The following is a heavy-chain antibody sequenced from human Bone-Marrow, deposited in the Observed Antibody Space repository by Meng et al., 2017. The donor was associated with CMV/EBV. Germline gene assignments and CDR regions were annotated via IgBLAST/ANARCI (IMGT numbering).Heavy chain of an antibody. V-gene: IGHV4-59*01. J-gene: IGHJ1*01. CDR2: IYYSGST. CDR3: ARSYSSGELEYFPH. CDR1: GGSISSYY. D-gene: IGHD1-26*01. Sequence: SETLSLTCTVSGGSISSYYWSWIRQPPGKGLEWIGYIYYSGSTNYNPSLKSRVTISVDTSKNQFSLKLSSVTAADTAVYYCARSYSSGELEYFPHWGPGHRVTFAS.